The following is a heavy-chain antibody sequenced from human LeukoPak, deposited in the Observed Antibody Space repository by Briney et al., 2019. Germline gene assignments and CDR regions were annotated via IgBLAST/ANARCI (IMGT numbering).Heavy chain of an antibody. J-gene: IGHJ4*02. CDR2: IYYSGST. V-gene: IGHV4-39*01. CDR1: GGSISSSSFY. CDR3: ARLGRAWTLRGTVDY. D-gene: IGHD3-10*01. Sequence: SETLSLTCTVSGGSISSSSFYWGWIRQPPGKGLEWIGSIYYSGSTYYNPSLESRVTISVDTSKNQFSLKLSSVTAADTAVYYCARLGRAWTLRGTVDYWGQGTLVTVSS.